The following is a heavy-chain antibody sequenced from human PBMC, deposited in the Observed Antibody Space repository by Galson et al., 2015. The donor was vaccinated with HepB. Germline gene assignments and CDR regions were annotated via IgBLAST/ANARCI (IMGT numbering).Heavy chain of an antibody. V-gene: IGHV3-21*01. D-gene: IGHD6-13*01. CDR1: GFTFSSYS. J-gene: IGHJ4*02. Sequence: SLRLSCAASGFTFSSYSMNWVRQAPGKGLEWVSSISSSSTYIYYADSVKGRFTISRDNAKNSLYLQMNSLRAEDTAVYYCARDRGRAAAGTLSGDYWGQGTLVTVSS. CDR2: ISSSSTYI. CDR3: ARDRGRAAAGTLSGDY.